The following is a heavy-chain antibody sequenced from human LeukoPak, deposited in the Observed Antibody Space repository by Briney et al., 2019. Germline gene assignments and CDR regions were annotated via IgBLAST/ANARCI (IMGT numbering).Heavy chain of an antibody. J-gene: IGHJ5*02. Sequence: PSETLSLTCTVCGGSIGSSTYYWGWIRQPPGKGLEWIGSIYYSGSTYYNPSLKSRVTISVDTSKNQFSLNLTSVTAADTAVYYCARSTTIKGWFDPWGQGTLVTVSS. D-gene: IGHD4-11*01. V-gene: IGHV4-39*01. CDR1: GGSIGSSTYY. CDR2: IYYSGST. CDR3: ARSTTIKGWFDP.